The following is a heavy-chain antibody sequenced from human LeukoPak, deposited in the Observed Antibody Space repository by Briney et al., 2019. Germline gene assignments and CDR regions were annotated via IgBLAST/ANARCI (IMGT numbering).Heavy chain of an antibody. Sequence: SETLSFTCTVSGGSISSYYWSWIRQPPGKGLEWIGYIYYSGSTNYNPSLKSRVTISVDTSKNQFSLKLSSVTAADTAVYYCARLRPGYDAFDIWGQGTMVTVSS. CDR2: IYYSGST. CDR3: ARLRPGYDAFDI. D-gene: IGHD6-13*01. V-gene: IGHV4-59*08. J-gene: IGHJ3*02. CDR1: GGSISSYY.